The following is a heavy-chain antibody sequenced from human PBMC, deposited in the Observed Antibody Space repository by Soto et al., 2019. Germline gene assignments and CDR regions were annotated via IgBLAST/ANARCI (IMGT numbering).Heavy chain of an antibody. Sequence: SETLSLTCSVSGGYIETYYWSWMRQSTGKRLERIGYISSSGSTTYNPSLKSRVTISVDTSKNQFSLKLSSVTAADTAVYYCARVCYYDSSGYYYRALRDQFDYWGQGTLVTVSS. V-gene: IGHV4-59*12. CDR3: ARVCYYDSSGYYYRALRDQFDY. D-gene: IGHD3-22*01. J-gene: IGHJ4*02. CDR1: GGYIETYY. CDR2: ISSSGST.